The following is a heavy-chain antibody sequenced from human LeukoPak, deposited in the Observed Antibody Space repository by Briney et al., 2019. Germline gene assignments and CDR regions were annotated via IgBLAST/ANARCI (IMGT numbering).Heavy chain of an antibody. D-gene: IGHD3-9*01. CDR1: GFTFGSYG. CDR3: ARGRHGILTGYYLDY. J-gene: IGHJ4*02. Sequence: GRSLRLSCAASGFTFGSYGMHWVRQAPGKGLEWVAVLWYDGSNKYYAGSVKGRFTISRDNSKDTLFLQMNTVRAEDTAVYHCARGRHGILTGYYLDYWGQGTLVTVSS. V-gene: IGHV3-33*01. CDR2: LWYDGSNK.